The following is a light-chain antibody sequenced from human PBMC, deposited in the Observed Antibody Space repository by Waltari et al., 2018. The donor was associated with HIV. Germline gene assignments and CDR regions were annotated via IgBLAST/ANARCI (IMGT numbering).Light chain of an antibody. V-gene: IGLV6-57*04. J-gene: IGLJ2*01. CDR2: EHS. CDR1: SGDIASNS. CDR3: QSYDTDTHAI. Sequence: NFMLTQPHSVSESPGKTVTISCTRSSGDIASNSVRWYQLRPGSAPTTLIYEHSQRPSGVPDRFSGSIDSSSNSASLTISGLKTEDEADYYCQSYDTDTHAIFGGGTKLTVL.